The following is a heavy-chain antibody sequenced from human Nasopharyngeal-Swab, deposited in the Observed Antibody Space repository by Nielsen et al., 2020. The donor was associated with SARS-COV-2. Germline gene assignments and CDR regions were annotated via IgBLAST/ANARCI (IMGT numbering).Heavy chain of an antibody. Sequence: GESLKISCAASGFTFSSYSMNWVRQAPGKGLEWVSSISSSSSYTYYADSVKGRFTISRHNSKNTLYLQMNSLRAEDTAVYYCARGFTGTYYYYYMDVWGKGTTVTVSS. CDR2: ISSSSSYT. J-gene: IGHJ6*03. D-gene: IGHD3-9*01. V-gene: IGHV3-21*04. CDR3: ARGFTGTYYYYYMDV. CDR1: GFTFSSYS.